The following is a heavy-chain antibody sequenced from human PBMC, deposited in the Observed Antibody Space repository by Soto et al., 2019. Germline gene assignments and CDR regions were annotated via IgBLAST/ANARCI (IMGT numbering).Heavy chain of an antibody. CDR2: ISYDGSNK. CDR1: GFTFSSYG. V-gene: IGHV3-30*18. D-gene: IGHD3-3*01. Sequence: PGGSLRLSCAASGFTFSSYGMHWVRQAPGKGLEWVAVISYDGSNKYYADSVKGRFTISRDNSKNTLYLQMNSLRAEDTAVYYCAKARLRFLEWLLPFDYSGQATLVTVSS. J-gene: IGHJ4*02. CDR3: AKARLRFLEWLLPFDY.